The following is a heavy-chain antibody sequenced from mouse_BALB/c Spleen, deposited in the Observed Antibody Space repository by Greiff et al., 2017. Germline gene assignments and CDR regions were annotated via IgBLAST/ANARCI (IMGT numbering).Heavy chain of an antibody. CDR3: ARGPTVVATDWFAY. CDR2: ISSGSSTI. D-gene: IGHD1-1*01. V-gene: IGHV5-17*02. CDR1: GFTFSSFG. Sequence: EVQVVESGGGLVQPGGSRKLSCAASGFTFSSFGMHWVRQAPEKGLEWVAYISSGSSTIYYADTVKGRFTISRDNPKNTLFLQMTSLRSEDTAMYYCARGPTVVATDWFAYWGQGTLVTVSA. J-gene: IGHJ3*01.